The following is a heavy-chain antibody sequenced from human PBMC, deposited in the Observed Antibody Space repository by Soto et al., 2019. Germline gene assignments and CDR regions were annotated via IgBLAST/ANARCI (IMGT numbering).Heavy chain of an antibody. CDR1: DGSIGSHY. D-gene: IGHD3-3*01. J-gene: IGHJ5*02. CDR2: IYYSGTT. V-gene: IGHV4-59*11. CDR3: ARANHDFWSGPANKWFDP. Sequence: QVQVRESGPGLVRPSETLSLTCTVSDGSIGSHYWNWIRQPPGKGLEWIGYIYYSGTTHYNPSLKSRVAISVDRSKSRFSLQLSSVTAADTAMYYCARANHDFWSGPANKWFDPWGQGTLVVVSS.